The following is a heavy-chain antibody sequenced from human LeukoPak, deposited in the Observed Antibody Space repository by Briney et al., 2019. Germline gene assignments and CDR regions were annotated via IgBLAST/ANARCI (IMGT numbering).Heavy chain of an antibody. D-gene: IGHD3-22*01. CDR2: IYYSGRT. CDR3: ARLYYYDSSGPPL. J-gene: IGHJ4*02. CDR1: GGSISSSSYY. Sequence: SETLSLACTIYGGSISSSSYYWGWIRQPPGKGLGWIGNIYYSGRTYYNPSRKSRVTISVDTSKNDFSLKLSSVTAADTAVYYCARLYYYDSSGPPLWGQGTMVAVSS. V-gene: IGHV4-39*02.